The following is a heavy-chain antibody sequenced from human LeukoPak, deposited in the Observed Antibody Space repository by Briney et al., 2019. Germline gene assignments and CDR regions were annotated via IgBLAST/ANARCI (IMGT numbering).Heavy chain of an antibody. D-gene: IGHD4-17*01. J-gene: IGHJ4*02. Sequence: GGSLRLSRAASGFTFSSYAMSWVRQAPGKGLEWVSAISGSGGSTYYADSVKGRFTISRDNSKNTLYLQMNSLRAEDTAVYYCAKRRTVNSAFDYWGQGTLVTVSS. CDR2: ISGSGGST. CDR1: GFTFSSYA. CDR3: AKRRTVNSAFDY. V-gene: IGHV3-23*01.